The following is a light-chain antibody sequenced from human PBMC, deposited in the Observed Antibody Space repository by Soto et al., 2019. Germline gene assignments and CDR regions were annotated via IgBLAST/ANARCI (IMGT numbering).Light chain of an antibody. CDR1: QSFGNY. CDR2: AGS. CDR3: QQSYTTPYT. Sequence: DIQMTQSPSSLSAFVGDRVTITCRASQSFGNYLNWYQQKPETAPKLLIYAGSSLQTGVPSRFSGIGSGTVFTLTITSLQPEDFATYYCQQSYTTPYTFGQGTKLEI. V-gene: IGKV1-39*01. J-gene: IGKJ2*01.